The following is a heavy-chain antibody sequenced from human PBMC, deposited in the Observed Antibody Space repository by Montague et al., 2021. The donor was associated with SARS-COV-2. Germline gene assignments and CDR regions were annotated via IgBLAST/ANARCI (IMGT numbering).Heavy chain of an antibody. Sequence: TLSLTCTVSGGSISSGSYYWSWIRQSAGKGLEWIGRIYTSGSTNYNPFLKSRVTISVDTSKNQFSLKLSSVTAADTAVYYCARDLAPYYGSGSYYNPIDAFDIWGQGTMVTVSS. CDR3: ARDLAPYYGSGSYYNPIDAFDI. D-gene: IGHD3-10*01. J-gene: IGHJ3*02. CDR1: GGSISSGSYY. CDR2: IYTSGST. V-gene: IGHV4-61*02.